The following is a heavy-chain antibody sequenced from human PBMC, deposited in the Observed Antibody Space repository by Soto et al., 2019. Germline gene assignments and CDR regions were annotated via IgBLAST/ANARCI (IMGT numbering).Heavy chain of an antibody. CDR3: AKDRVSGRPDFDY. CDR1: GFTFSSYA. V-gene: IGHV3-23*01. Sequence: GGSLRLCCAASGFTFSSYAMTWVRQAPGKGLEWVSVISSSGGATHYADSVKGRFTISRDNSKNTLYLQMNSLRAEDTAVYYCAKDRVSGRPDFDYWGQGTLVTVSS. CDR2: ISSSGGAT. D-gene: IGHD2-15*01. J-gene: IGHJ4*02.